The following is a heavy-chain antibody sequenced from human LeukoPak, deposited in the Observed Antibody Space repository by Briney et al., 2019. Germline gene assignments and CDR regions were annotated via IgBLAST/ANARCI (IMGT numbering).Heavy chain of an antibody. D-gene: IGHD7-27*01. CDR2: IRSKAFGETA. Sequence: GGSLRLSCTVSGFTFGDYAINWVRQAPGKGLEWVGFIRSKAFGETAEYAASVKGRFTISRDDSKSIAYLQMNSLKTEDTAVFYCTRDRGSSTLGDYWGQGTLVTVSS. V-gene: IGHV3-49*04. J-gene: IGHJ4*02. CDR3: TRDRGSSTLGDY. CDR1: GFTFGDYA.